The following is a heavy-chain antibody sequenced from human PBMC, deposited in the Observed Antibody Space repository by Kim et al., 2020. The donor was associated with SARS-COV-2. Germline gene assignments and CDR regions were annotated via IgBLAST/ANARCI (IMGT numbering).Heavy chain of an antibody. V-gene: IGHV3-30*02. D-gene: IGHD6-19*01. CDR3: AKAGVLGWYYFDY. J-gene: IGHJ4*02. Sequence: ADSVKGRFTIARDNSKNTLYLQMNSLRAEDTAVYYCAKAGVLGWYYFDYWGQGTLVTVSS.